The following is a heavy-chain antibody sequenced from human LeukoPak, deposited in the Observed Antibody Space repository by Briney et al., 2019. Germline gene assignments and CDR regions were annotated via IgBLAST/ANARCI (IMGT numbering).Heavy chain of an antibody. D-gene: IGHD2-2*01. J-gene: IGHJ3*02. CDR3: ARGVVVPTGNGAFDI. CDR1: GFIVRSNY. V-gene: IGHV3-53*01. Sequence: GGSLRLSCAASGFIVRSNYMNWVRQAPGKGLEWVSVIYSGGSTYYADSVKGRFTISRDNSKNTLFLQMNSLRAEDTAVYYCARGVVVPTGNGAFDIWGQGTTVTVSS. CDR2: IYSGGST.